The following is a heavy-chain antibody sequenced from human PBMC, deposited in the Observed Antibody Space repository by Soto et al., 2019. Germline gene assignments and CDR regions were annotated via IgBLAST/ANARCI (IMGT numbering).Heavy chain of an antibody. D-gene: IGHD6-25*01. V-gene: IGHV3-23*01. CDR1: GFTFSIYA. J-gene: IGHJ4*02. Sequence: EVQMLESGGGLVQPGGSLRLSCAASGFTFSIYAMSWVRQAPGKGLEWVSGIRGSDGNTYYADSVKGRFTISRDNSQNTLYLQMNSMRVEDTAVYYCAKVEAAASIDYWGQGTLVTVSS. CDR3: AKVEAAASIDY. CDR2: IRGSDGNT.